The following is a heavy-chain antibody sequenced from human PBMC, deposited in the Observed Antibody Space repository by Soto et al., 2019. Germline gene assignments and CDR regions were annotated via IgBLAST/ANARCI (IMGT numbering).Heavy chain of an antibody. CDR3: ARGLVVPAAMPTFYYYMDV. CDR1: GGSISSYY. Sequence: SETLSLTCTVSGGSISSYYWSWIRQPPGKGLEWIGYIYYSGSTNYNPSLKSRVTISVDTSKNQFSLKLSSVTAADTAVYYCARGLVVPAAMPTFYYYMDVWGKGTTVTVSS. CDR2: IYYSGST. J-gene: IGHJ6*03. D-gene: IGHD2-2*01. V-gene: IGHV4-59*01.